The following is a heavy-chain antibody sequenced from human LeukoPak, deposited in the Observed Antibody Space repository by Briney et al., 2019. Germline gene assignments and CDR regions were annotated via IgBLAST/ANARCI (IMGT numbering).Heavy chain of an antibody. D-gene: IGHD6-19*01. CDR2: ISGSGGST. CDR1: GFTVSSNY. CDR3: AKDKGWSSGWYDAFDI. V-gene: IGHV3-23*01. J-gene: IGHJ3*02. Sequence: GSLRLSCAASGFTVSSNYMSWVRQAPGKGLEWVSVISGSGGSTYYADSVKGRFTISRDNSKNTLYLQMNSLRAEDTAVYYCAKDKGWSSGWYDAFDIWGQGTMVTVSS.